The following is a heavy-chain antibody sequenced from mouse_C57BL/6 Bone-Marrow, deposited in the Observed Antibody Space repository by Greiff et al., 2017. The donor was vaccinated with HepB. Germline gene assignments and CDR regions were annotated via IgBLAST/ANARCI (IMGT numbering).Heavy chain of an antibody. Sequence: EVKLQESGPGLVKPSQSLSLTCSVTGYSITSGYYWNWIRQFPGNKLEWMGYISYDGSNNYNPSLKNRISITRDTSKNQFFLKLNSVTTEDTATYYCARNFYYGSSYDYGYFDVWGTGTTVTVSS. J-gene: IGHJ1*03. V-gene: IGHV3-6*01. CDR3: ARNFYYGSSYDYGYFDV. CDR2: ISYDGSN. CDR1: GYSITSGYY. D-gene: IGHD1-1*01.